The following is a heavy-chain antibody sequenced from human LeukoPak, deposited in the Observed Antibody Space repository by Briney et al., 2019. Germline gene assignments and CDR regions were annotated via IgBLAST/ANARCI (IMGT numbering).Heavy chain of an antibody. CDR2: ISYDGSNK. V-gene: IGHV3-30*18. Sequence: HPGRSLRLSCAASGFTFSSYGMHWVRQAPGKGLEWVAVISYDGSNKYYADSVKGRFTISRDNSKNTLYLHMNGLRAEDTALYYCAKDMDHDYGDYGFDYWGQGTLVTVSS. CDR3: AKDMDHDYGDYGFDY. CDR1: GFTFSSYG. J-gene: IGHJ4*02. D-gene: IGHD4-17*01.